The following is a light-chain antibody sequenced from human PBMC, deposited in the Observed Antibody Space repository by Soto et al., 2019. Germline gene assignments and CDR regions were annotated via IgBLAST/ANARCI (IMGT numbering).Light chain of an antibody. J-gene: IGLJ3*02. V-gene: IGLV1-44*01. CDR2: GSN. Sequence: QSVLTQPPSASGTPGQRVTISCSGTTSSIGSNTVNWYQQLPQTAPKLLIYGSNQRPSGVPDRFSGSESGTSASLAISGLQSEDEGDYYWAAWDDSLKGPVFGGGTKLTVL. CDR1: TSSIGSNT. CDR3: AAWDDSLKGPV.